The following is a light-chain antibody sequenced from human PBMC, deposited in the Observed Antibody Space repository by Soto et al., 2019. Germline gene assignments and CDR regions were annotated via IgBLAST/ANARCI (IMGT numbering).Light chain of an antibody. CDR2: EVS. J-gene: IGLJ1*01. V-gene: IGLV2-8*01. CDR1: SSDVGGYNY. CDR3: SSYAGSSNYV. Sequence: QSVLTQPPSASGSPGQSVTISCTGTSSDVGGYNYVSWYQQHPGKAPKLMIYEVSKRPSGVPDRFSGSKSGNTASLTVSGLQAEDEADYYCSSYAGSSNYVLGTGTKLTVL.